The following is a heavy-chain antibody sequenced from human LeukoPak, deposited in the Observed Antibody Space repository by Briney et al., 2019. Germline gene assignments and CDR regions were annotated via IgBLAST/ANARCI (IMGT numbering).Heavy chain of an antibody. Sequence: GGSLRLSCAASGITFSSESMNWVRQAPGKGLEWVSSISSGTGYVYYADSVKGRFTLSRDNAKNSLYLQMNSLRAEDTAVYYCARDRPRMYTIKEDYYMDVWGKGTTVTVSS. J-gene: IGHJ6*03. CDR2: ISSGTGYV. V-gene: IGHV3-21*06. CDR1: GITFSSES. D-gene: IGHD2-2*02. CDR3: ARDRPRMYTIKEDYYMDV.